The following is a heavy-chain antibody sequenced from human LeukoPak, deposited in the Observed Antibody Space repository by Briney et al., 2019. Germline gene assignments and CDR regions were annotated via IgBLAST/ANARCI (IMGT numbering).Heavy chain of an antibody. CDR1: GFTFSNYN. V-gene: IGHV3-21*01. J-gene: IGHJ6*03. CDR3: ARDLLGYNYHYMDV. D-gene: IGHD3-10*01. Sequence: GGSLRLSCAASGFTFSNYNMNWVRQAPGKGLEWVSSISSSSSYIYYADSVKGRFTSSRDNAKKSLYLQMNSLRAEDTAVYYCARDLLGYNYHYMDVWGKGTTVTVAS. CDR2: ISSSSSYI.